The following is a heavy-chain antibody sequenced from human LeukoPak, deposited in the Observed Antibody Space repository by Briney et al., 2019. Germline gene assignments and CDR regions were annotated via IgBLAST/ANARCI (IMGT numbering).Heavy chain of an antibody. V-gene: IGHV3-30*02. CDR2: IWFDGTNK. CDR3: AKAGGVVRGVIITLRYYGMDV. D-gene: IGHD3-10*01. J-gene: IGHJ6*04. Sequence: GGSLRLSCATSGFTFSSYGMHWVRQAPGKGLEWVALIWFDGTNKYYADSVKGRFTISRDPSKNALYLQMNSLRAEDTAVYYCAKAGGVVRGVIITLRYYGMDVWGKGTTVTVSS. CDR1: GFTFSSYG.